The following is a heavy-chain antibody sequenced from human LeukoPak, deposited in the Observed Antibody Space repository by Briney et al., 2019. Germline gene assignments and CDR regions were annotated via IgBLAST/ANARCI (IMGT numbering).Heavy chain of an antibody. CDR2: IKSNSDGGTT. D-gene: IGHD6-13*01. CDR1: GFTFSTAW. V-gene: IGHV3-15*01. J-gene: IGHJ4*02. Sequence: GGSLRLSCVASGFTFSTAWMSWLRQAPGKGLEWVGRIKSNSDGGTTDYAASVKGRFTISRDDSKNTVYLQMNSLKTEDTAVYYCARDQYGSSWYVDYWGQGTLVTVSS. CDR3: ARDQYGSSWYVDY.